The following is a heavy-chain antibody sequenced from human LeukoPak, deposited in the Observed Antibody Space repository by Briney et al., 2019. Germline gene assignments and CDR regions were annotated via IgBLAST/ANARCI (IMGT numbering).Heavy chain of an antibody. CDR1: GGSISSYY. CDR2: IYYSGST. Sequence: SETLSLTCTVSGGSISSYYWSWIRQPPGKGLEWIGYIYYSGSTNYNPSLKSRVTISVDTSKNQFSLKLSSVTAADTAVYYCAGHFDTMGIWGQGTMVTVSS. J-gene: IGHJ3*02. V-gene: IGHV4-59*08. D-gene: IGHD3-10*01. CDR3: AGHFDTMGI.